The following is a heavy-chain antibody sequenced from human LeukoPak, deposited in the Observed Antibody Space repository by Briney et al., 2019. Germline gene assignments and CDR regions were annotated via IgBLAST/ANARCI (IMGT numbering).Heavy chain of an antibody. CDR3: SRAPYSNYVNLDF. J-gene: IGHJ4*02. CDR2: IRSKAYGGTA. Sequence: GGSLRLSCTASGFTFREYSMSWVRQAPGKGLEWVGFIRSKAYGGTAEYAASVNGRFTISRDDSIGIAYLQMNSLKTEDTAVYYCSRAPYSNYVNLDFWGQGTLVTVSS. V-gene: IGHV3-49*04. CDR1: GFTFREYS. D-gene: IGHD4-11*01.